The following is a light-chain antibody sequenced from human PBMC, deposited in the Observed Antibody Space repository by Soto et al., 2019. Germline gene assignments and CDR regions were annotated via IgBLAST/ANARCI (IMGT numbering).Light chain of an antibody. CDR2: DAS. J-gene: IGKJ4*01. CDR3: HQYNTWPLT. Sequence: EIVMTQSPVTLSVSPGDIATLSCRASQTIRSDLAWYQQKPGQAPRIIISDASTRATSIPARFNGSGSGTEFTLAISSLQSEDFAIYYCHQYNTWPLTLGGGTKVDIK. V-gene: IGKV3-15*01. CDR1: QTIRSD.